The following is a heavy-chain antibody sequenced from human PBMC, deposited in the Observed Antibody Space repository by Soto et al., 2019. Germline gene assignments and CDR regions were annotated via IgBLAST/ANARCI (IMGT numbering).Heavy chain of an antibody. J-gene: IGHJ3*02. CDR2: ISTSTGHT. CDR3: ARGEGMAARHDGYDI. Sequence: QVRLVQSGTEVKKPGASVKVSCKASGYTFTNYDVTWVRQAPGQGLEWMGWISTSTGHTHYAQKLQGRVTMTTFTSASTAYMELRSVRSDDTAVYYCARGEGMAARHDGYDIWGQGTMVTVSS. CDR1: GYTFTNYD. V-gene: IGHV1-18*04. D-gene: IGHD6-6*01.